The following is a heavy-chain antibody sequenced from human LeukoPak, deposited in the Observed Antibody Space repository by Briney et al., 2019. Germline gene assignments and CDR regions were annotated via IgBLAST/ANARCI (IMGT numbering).Heavy chain of an antibody. CDR2: IYYSGST. V-gene: IGHV4-30-4*01. Sequence: SQTLSLTCTVSGGSISSGDYYWSWIRQPPGKGLEWIGYIYYSGSTYYNPSLKSRVTISVDTSKNQFSLKLSSVTAADTAVYYCARARGVRGVHYYYYGMDVWGQGTTVTVSS. J-gene: IGHJ6*02. CDR1: GGSISSGDYY. D-gene: IGHD3-10*01. CDR3: ARARGVRGVHYYYYGMDV.